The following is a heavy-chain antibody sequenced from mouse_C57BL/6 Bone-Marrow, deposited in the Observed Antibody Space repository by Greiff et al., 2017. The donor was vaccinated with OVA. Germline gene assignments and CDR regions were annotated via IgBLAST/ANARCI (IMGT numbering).Heavy chain of an antibody. D-gene: IGHD3-2*02. CDR2: IRYDGSN. CDR1: GYSITSGYY. CDR3: AAQRRLRFAY. Sequence: EVKVEESGPGLVKPSQSLSLTCSVTGYSITSGYYWNWIRQFPGNKLEWMGYIRYDGSNNYNPSLKNRISITRDTSKNQFFLKLNSVTTEDTATYYCAAQRRLRFAYWGQGTLVTVSA. J-gene: IGHJ3*01. V-gene: IGHV3-6*01.